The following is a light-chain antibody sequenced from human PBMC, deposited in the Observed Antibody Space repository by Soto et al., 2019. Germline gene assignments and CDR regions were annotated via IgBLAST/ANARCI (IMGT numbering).Light chain of an antibody. Sequence: ENVLTQSPGTLSLSPGERATLSCRASQGVGNRLAWYQQRPGQAPRLLISDASSRATGIPDRFSGSGSGTDFTLTISRLEPEDFAVYYCQQYGSSGTFGQGTKVDIK. J-gene: IGKJ1*01. CDR3: QQYGSSGT. CDR1: QGVGNR. V-gene: IGKV3-20*01. CDR2: DAS.